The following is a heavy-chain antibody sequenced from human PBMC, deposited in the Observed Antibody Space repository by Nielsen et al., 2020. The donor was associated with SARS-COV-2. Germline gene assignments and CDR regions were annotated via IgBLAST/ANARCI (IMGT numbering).Heavy chain of an antibody. CDR2: IDPSDSYT. CDR1: GYSFTSYW. D-gene: IGHD6-6*01. Sequence: KVSCKGSGYSFTSYWISWVRQMPGKGLEWMGRIDPSDSYTNYSPPFQGHVTISADKSISTAYLQWSSLKASDTAMYYCARHEYSSSSEGLQHWGQGTLVTVSS. J-gene: IGHJ1*01. V-gene: IGHV5-10-1*01. CDR3: ARHEYSSSSEGLQH.